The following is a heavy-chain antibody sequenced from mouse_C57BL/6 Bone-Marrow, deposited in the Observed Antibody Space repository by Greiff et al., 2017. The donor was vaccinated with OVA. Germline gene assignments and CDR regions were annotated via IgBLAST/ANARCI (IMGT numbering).Heavy chain of an antibody. CDR1: GYTFTNYW. CDR3: ARSQNGNSWYFDV. CDR2: IYPGGGYT. V-gene: IGHV1-63*01. J-gene: IGHJ1*03. D-gene: IGHD2-1*01. Sequence: VQLQQSGAELVRPGTSVKMSCKASGYTFTNYWIGWAKQRPGHGLEWIGDIYPGGGYTNYNEKFKGKATLTADKSSSTAYIQFSSLTSEDSAIYYCARSQNGNSWYFDVWGTGTTVTVSS.